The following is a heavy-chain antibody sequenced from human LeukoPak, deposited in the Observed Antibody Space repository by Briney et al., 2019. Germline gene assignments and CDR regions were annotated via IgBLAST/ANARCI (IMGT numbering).Heavy chain of an antibody. CDR1: GGSFNHYA. D-gene: IGHD2-2*01. J-gene: IGHJ4*02. CDR2: IIPMFGTA. CDR3: ARGRLIVVPIAAFDY. V-gene: IGHV1-69*13. Sequence: SVKVSCKTSGGSFNHYAINWVRQAPGQGLEWMGGIIPMFGTAYYAQTFQGRLTIIADESTSTVYMEMNSLRSDDTAVYYCARGRLIVVPIAAFDYWGQGTLVTVSS.